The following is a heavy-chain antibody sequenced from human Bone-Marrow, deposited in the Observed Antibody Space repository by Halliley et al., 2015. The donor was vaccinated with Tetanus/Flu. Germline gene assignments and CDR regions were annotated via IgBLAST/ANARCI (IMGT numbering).Heavy chain of an antibody. CDR3: ARKSHRADSSGYFDQ. Sequence: TLSLTCAVSDYTISSRFYWGWVRQPPGKGLEYIGTVSHSGNTYNSPSLQSRVSISMDTSKNQLSLKLRSVTAADTAVYYCARKSHRADSSGYFDQWGQGILVPVSS. V-gene: IGHV4-38-2*01. D-gene: IGHD3-22*01. CDR1: DYTISSRFY. CDR2: VSHSGNT. J-gene: IGHJ4*02.